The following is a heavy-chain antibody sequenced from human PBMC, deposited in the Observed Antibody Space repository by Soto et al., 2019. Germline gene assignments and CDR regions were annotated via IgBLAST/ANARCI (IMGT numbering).Heavy chain of an antibody. CDR3: ARCFVVVTGLDY. D-gene: IGHD2-21*02. J-gene: IGHJ4*01. Sequence: ASVKVSCKASGYTFTRNAIHWVRQAPGQRLEWIGKIDAGNGNTKYSQKFQGRVTITRDTSASTAYMELSSLRSEDTAVYYCARCFVVVTGLDYWGQGTLGSVAS. CDR1: GYTFTRNA. V-gene: IGHV1-3*01. CDR2: IDAGNGNT.